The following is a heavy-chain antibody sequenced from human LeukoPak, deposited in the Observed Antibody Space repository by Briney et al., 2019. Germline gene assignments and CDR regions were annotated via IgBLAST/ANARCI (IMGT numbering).Heavy chain of an antibody. D-gene: IGHD2-2*01. CDR2: INAGNGNT. CDR3: ATMDRYCSSTSCYCPY. Sequence: ASVKVSYKAPGYTFTSYAMHWVRQAPGQRLEWMGWINAGNGNTKYSQKFQGRVTITRDTSASTAYMELSSLRSEDTAVYYCATMDRYCSSTSCYCPYWGQGTLVTVSS. J-gene: IGHJ4*02. V-gene: IGHV1-3*01. CDR1: GYTFTSYA.